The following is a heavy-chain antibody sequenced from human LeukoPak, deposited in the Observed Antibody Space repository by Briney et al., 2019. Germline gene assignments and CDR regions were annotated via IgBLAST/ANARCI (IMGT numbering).Heavy chain of an antibody. CDR1: GYTFTGYY. Sequence: ASVKVSCKASGYTFTGYYMHWVRQAPGQGLEWMGWINPNSGDTNYAQKFQGRVTMTRDTSISTAYMELSRLRSDDTAVYYCARLPYNSAEYFQHWGQGTLVTVSS. D-gene: IGHD1-14*01. J-gene: IGHJ1*01. CDR3: ARLPYNSAEYFQH. V-gene: IGHV1-2*02. CDR2: INPNSGDT.